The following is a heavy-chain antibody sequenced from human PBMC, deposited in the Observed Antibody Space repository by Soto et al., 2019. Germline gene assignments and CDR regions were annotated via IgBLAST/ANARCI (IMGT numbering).Heavy chain of an antibody. D-gene: IGHD3-10*01. CDR2: VYYTGDT. Sequence: QVQLQQSGPGLVKPSETLSLTCTVSSGPSSSHNWGWIRQPPGRGLDWIGYVYYTGDTSDNPSLKSRVTISADTSTNHISLTLSSVTAADTGLYYCVRQGTGHLHGLVDVWGQGTTVSVSS. CDR1: SGPSSSHN. V-gene: IGHV4-59*08. J-gene: IGHJ6*02. CDR3: VRQGTGHLHGLVDV.